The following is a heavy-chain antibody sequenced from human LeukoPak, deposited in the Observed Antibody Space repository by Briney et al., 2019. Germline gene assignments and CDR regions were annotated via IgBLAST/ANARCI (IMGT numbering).Heavy chain of an antibody. CDR3: AREPSGGYCSSSSCSRYFQH. CDR1: GFTFSSYD. CDR2: ISGSGGST. J-gene: IGHJ1*01. Sequence: GGSLRLSCAASGFTFSSYDMSWVRQTPGKGLEWVSVISGSGGSTYYADSVKGRFTISRDNSKNTLYLQMNSLRAEDTAVYYCAREPSGGYCSSSSCSRYFQHWGQGTLVTVSS. V-gene: IGHV3-23*01. D-gene: IGHD2-2*01.